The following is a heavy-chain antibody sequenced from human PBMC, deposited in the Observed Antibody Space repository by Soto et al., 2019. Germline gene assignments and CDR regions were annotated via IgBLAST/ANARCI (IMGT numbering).Heavy chain of an antibody. Sequence: EVQLLESGGGLVQPGGSLRLSCAASGFTFSSYAMRWVRQAPVKGLEWVSGISGSGGSTYYADSVKGRFTISRDNSKNTLYLQMNSLRAEDTAVYYCASRGSGSYYDYWGQGTLVTVSS. J-gene: IGHJ4*02. CDR3: ASRGSGSYYDY. CDR1: GFTFSSYA. V-gene: IGHV3-23*01. D-gene: IGHD1-26*01. CDR2: ISGSGGST.